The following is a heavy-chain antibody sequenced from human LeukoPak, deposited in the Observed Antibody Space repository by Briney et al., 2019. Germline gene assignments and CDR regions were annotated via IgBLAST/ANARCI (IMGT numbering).Heavy chain of an antibody. J-gene: IGHJ4*02. D-gene: IGHD3-22*01. Sequence: GGCLRLSCAASGFTFSSYWMSWVRQAPGKGLEWVANIKEDGREKYYVDSVKGRFTISRDNAKNSLYLQMNSLRAEDTAVYYCARDIIHSSGLPNYWGQGTLVTVFS. CDR3: ARDIIHSSGLPNY. V-gene: IGHV3-7*01. CDR2: IKEDGREK. CDR1: GFTFSSYW.